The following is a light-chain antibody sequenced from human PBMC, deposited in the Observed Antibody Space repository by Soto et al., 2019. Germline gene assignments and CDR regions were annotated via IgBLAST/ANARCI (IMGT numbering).Light chain of an antibody. Sequence: QTVLTQPHSVSGAPGQRVTVSCTGSGSNIGAGYDVHWYQQLPGTAPKLLIYDNSNRPSGVPDRFSGSKSGTSSSLAITGLQADDEADYYCQSYDSSLSAYVFGTGTKVTVL. V-gene: IGLV1-40*01. CDR3: QSYDSSLSAYV. CDR2: DNS. CDR1: GSNIGAGYD. J-gene: IGLJ1*01.